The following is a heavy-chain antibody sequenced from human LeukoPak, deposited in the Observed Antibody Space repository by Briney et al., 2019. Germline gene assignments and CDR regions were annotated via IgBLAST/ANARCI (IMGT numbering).Heavy chain of an antibody. V-gene: IGHV1-2*02. CDR2: INPNSGGT. CDR3: ARDSGEGYFSGGSCPSWFDP. Sequence: ASVKVSCKASGYTLTRYYMHWVRQAPGQGLEWMGWINPNSGGTNYAQKFQGRVTMTRDTSISTAYMELSRLRSDDTAVYYCARDSGEGYFSGGSCPSWFDPWGQGTLVTVSS. J-gene: IGHJ5*02. CDR1: GYTLTRYY. D-gene: IGHD2-15*01.